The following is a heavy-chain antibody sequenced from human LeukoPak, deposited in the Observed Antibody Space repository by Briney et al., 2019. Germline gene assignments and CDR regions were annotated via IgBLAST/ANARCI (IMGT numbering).Heavy chain of an antibody. J-gene: IGHJ4*02. CDR1: GFTFSSYC. V-gene: IGHV3-74*01. CDR2: ICPDGTVT. CDR3: VRDFRSADY. Sequence: QPGGSLRLSCAASGFTFSSYCMHSVRQAPGKGPMWVSRICPDGTVTNYADSVKARFIISRDNARNTVYLQMNSLRVEDKAVYYCVRDFRSADYWGQGTQVTDSS.